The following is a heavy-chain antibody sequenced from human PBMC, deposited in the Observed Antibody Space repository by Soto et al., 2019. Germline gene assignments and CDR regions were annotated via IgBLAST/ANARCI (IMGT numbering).Heavy chain of an antibody. CDR1: GFTFSSYG. J-gene: IGHJ4*02. CDR2: ISYDGSNK. CDR3: AKDAGAIVSIFLLDY. Sequence: QVQLVESGGGVVQPGRSLRLSCAASGFTFSSYGMHWVRQAPGKGLEWVAVISYDGSNKYYADSVKGRFTISRDNSKNTLNLQRNSLRAEETAVYYCAKDAGAIVSIFLLDYGGQGTLVTFSS. V-gene: IGHV3-30*18. D-gene: IGHD3-16*02.